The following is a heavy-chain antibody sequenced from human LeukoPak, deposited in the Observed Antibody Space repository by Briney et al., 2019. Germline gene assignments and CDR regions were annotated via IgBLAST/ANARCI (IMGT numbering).Heavy chain of an antibody. CDR2: IYYSGST. CDR1: GGSISSYY. CDR3: ARNADTVAYYFDY. D-gene: IGHD4-23*01. V-gene: IGHV4-59*01. J-gene: IGHJ4*02. Sequence: PSETLSLTCTVSGGSISSYYWSWIRQPPGKGLEWIGYIYYSGSTNYNPSLKSRVTISVDTSKNQFSLKLSSVTAADTAVYYCARNADTVAYYFDYWGQGTLVTVSS.